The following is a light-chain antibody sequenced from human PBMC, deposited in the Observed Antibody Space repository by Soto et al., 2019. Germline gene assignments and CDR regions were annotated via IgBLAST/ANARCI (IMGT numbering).Light chain of an antibody. Sequence: QSALTQPASVSGSPGQSITISCTGTSSDVGGYNFVSWYQQHPDKAPKLMIYDVSNRPSGVSNRFSGSKSGNTASLTISGLQAEDEADYYCSSYISSSFVVCGGGTKLTVL. CDR1: SSDVGGYNF. V-gene: IGLV2-14*01. J-gene: IGLJ2*01. CDR3: SSYISSSFVV. CDR2: DVS.